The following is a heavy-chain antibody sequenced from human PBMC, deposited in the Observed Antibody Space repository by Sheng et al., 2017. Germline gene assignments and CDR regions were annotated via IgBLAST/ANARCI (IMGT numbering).Heavy chain of an antibody. V-gene: IGHV3-11*05. J-gene: IGHJ6*03. CDR1: GVDIGNYY. D-gene: IGHD6-25*01. Sequence: QVQLVESGGALVKPGGSLRLSCAASGVDIGNYYMNWIRQTPGKGPEWLSFISASGDLSLYADSVKGRFIMSRDNAKNSVFLQMNNLRAEDTAVYHCAGGHEYYSYYYMDVWGTGTTVTVSS. CDR3: AGGHEYYSYYYMDV. CDR2: ISASGDLS.